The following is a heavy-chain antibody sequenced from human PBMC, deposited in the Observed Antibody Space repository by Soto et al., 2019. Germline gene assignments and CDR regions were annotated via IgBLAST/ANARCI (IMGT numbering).Heavy chain of an antibody. Sequence: SETLSLTCTVSGGSISSSSYYWGWIRQPPGKGLEWIGSIYYSGSTYYNPSLKSRVTISVDTSKNQFSLKLSSVTAADTAVYYCAILPLRQNPHYHFDYWGQGTLVPGSS. V-gene: IGHV4-39*01. CDR1: GGSISSSSYY. CDR3: AILPLRQNPHYHFDY. D-gene: IGHD4-17*01. CDR2: IYYSGST. J-gene: IGHJ4*02.